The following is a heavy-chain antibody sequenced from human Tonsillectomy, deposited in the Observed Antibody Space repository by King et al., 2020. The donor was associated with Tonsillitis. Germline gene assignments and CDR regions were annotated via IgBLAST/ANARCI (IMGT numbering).Heavy chain of an antibody. CDR3: ARDRGLYSRGDASDI. Sequence: QLVQSGVEVKKPGASVKVSCKASGYTFTNYGISWVRQAPGQGLEWMGWISAYNGNTDYAQTLQGRVTVTTDTSTSTAYMEGRSLRSDDTAVYYCARDRGLYSRGDASDIWGQGTLVTVSS. J-gene: IGHJ3*02. D-gene: IGHD6-13*01. CDR2: ISAYNGNT. CDR1: GYTFTNYG. V-gene: IGHV1-18*01.